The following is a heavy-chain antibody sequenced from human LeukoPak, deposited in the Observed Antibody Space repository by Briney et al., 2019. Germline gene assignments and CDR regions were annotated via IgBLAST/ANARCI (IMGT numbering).Heavy chain of an antibody. CDR1: GYTFTSYD. V-gene: IGHV1-8*01. Sequence: ASVTVSCKASGYTFTSYDINWVRQAAGQGLEWMGWMNPNSGNTVYAQKFQGRVTMTRNTSISTAYMELSSLRSEDTAVYYCARVPLYCSGGSCSFLGYYYYGMDVWGQGTTVTVSS. D-gene: IGHD2-15*01. CDR2: MNPNSGNT. CDR3: ARVPLYCSGGSCSFLGYYYYGMDV. J-gene: IGHJ6*02.